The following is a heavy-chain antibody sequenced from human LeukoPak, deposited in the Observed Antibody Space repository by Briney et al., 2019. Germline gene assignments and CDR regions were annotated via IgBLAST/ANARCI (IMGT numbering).Heavy chain of an antibody. D-gene: IGHD6-6*01. V-gene: IGHV1-3*01. CDR1: GYTFTTYA. J-gene: IGHJ4*02. Sequence: ASVKVSCKASGYTFTTYAMHWVRQAPGQRLEWMGWINAGNGNTIYSQKFQGRVTITRDTSASTAYMELRSLRSDDTAVYYCARDLGQLASLPSDYWGQGTLVTVSS. CDR2: INAGNGNT. CDR3: ARDLGQLASLPSDY.